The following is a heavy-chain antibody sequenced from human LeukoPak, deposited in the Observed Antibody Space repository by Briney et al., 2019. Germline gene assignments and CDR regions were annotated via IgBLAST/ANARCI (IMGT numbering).Heavy chain of an antibody. CDR2: INPSGGST. Sequence: ASVKVSCKASGYTFTSYYMHWVRQAPGQGLEWMGIINPSGGSTSYAQKFQGRVTMTRDTSTSTVYMELRSLRSDDTAVYYCTRERVQLEKFEYWGQGTLVTVSS. D-gene: IGHD1-1*01. CDR3: TRERVQLEKFEY. J-gene: IGHJ4*02. CDR1: GYTFTSYY. V-gene: IGHV1-46*01.